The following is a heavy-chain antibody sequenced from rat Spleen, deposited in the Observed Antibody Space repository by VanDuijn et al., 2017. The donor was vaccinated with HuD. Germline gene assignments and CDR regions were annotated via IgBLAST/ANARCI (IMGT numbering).Heavy chain of an antibody. V-gene: IGHV5-19*01. CDR2: ISTSGGST. CDR1: GFTFSNYG. CDR3: TTTWNFDY. J-gene: IGHJ2*01. Sequence: EVQLVESGGGLVQPGRSLKLSCAASGFTFSNYGLHWIRQAPTKGLGWVASISTSGGSTYYRDSVKGRFTISRDNPKSTLSLQMDSLRSEDTATYYCTTTWNFDYWGQGVMVTVSS.